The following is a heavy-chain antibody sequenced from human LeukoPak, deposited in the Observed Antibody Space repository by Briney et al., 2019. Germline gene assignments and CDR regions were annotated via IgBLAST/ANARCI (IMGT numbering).Heavy chain of an antibody. CDR1: GFTFDDYA. V-gene: IGHV3-9*01. Sequence: PGRSLRLSCAASGFTFDDYAMHWVRHAPGKGLEWVSGISWNSGSIGYADSVKGRFTISRDNAKNSLYLQMNSLRAEDTAVYYCAREKYYDSSGLDYWGQGTLVTVSS. J-gene: IGHJ4*02. CDR3: AREKYYDSSGLDY. CDR2: ISWNSGSI. D-gene: IGHD3-22*01.